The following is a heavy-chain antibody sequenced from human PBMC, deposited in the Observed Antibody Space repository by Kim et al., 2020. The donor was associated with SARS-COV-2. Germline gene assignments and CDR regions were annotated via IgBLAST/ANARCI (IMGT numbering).Heavy chain of an antibody. Sequence: GGSLRLSCTASGFTFGDYAMSWFRQAPGKGLEWVGFIRSKAYGGTTEYAASVKGRFTISRDDSKSIAYLQMNSLKTEDTAVYYCTRSRCSGGSCSRLYYYYGMDVWGQGTTVTVSS. CDR1: GFTFGDYA. V-gene: IGHV3-49*03. D-gene: IGHD2-15*01. CDR2: IRSKAYGGTT. CDR3: TRSRCSGGSCSRLYYYYGMDV. J-gene: IGHJ6*02.